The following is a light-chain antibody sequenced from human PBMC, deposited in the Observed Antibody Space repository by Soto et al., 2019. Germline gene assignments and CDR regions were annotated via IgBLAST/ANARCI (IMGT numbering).Light chain of an antibody. CDR1: QSLSRY. CDR3: HQRQSWPRT. Sequence: ENALTQSPATLSLAPGERATLSCRASQSLSRYLAWYQQKPGQAPRLLIHETSKRATGVSARFSGSGSGTDFTLTISSLEPEDFAIYYCHQRQSWPRTFGQGTKVEIK. CDR2: ETS. J-gene: IGKJ1*01. V-gene: IGKV3-11*01.